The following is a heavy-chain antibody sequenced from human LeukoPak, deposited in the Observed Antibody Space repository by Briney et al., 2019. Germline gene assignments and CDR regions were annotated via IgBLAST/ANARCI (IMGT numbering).Heavy chain of an antibody. CDR1: GGTFSSYA. CDR2: IIPIFGTV. D-gene: IGHD6-13*01. CDR3: ARRWGAAGDYFDY. J-gene: IGHJ4*02. Sequence: SVKVSCKASGGTFSSYAISWVRQAPGQGLEWMGGIIPIFGTVNYAQKFQGRVTITADESTSTAYMELSSLRSEDTAVYYCARRWGAAGDYFDYWGQGTLVTVSS. V-gene: IGHV1-69*01.